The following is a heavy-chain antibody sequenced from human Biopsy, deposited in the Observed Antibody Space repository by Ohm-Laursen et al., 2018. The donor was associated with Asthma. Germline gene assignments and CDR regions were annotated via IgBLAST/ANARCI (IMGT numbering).Heavy chain of an antibody. J-gene: IGHJ1*01. D-gene: IGHD3-3*02. CDR2: IKHDGTEK. CDR1: GFTFGDYW. V-gene: IGHV3-7*01. CDR3: ARTFHFWSPYHAEHYQL. Sequence: SLRLSCAASGFTFGDYWMSWVRQVPGKGLEWVANIKHDGTEKNHVDSLKGRFTISRDNAKNSLYLQMNSLRAEDTAVYYCARTFHFWSPYHAEHYQLWGQCTLVTVPS.